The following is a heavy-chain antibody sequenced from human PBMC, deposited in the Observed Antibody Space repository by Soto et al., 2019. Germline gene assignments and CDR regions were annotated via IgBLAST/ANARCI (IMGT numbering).Heavy chain of an antibody. D-gene: IGHD3-9*01. CDR3: ARDRDWAIDY. CDR2: IKPGEGNT. J-gene: IGHJ4*02. Sequence: ASVKVSCKASGYSFTDNAMHWVRQAPGQRPEWMGWIKPGEGNTKYSQRFQGRLTITRDTFARTVYIQLGSLTSDDTALYYCARDRDWAIDYWGQGTLVTVSS. CDR1: GYSFTDNA. V-gene: IGHV1-3*01.